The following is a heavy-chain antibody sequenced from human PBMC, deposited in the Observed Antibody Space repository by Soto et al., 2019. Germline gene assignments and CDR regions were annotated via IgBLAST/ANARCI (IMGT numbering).Heavy chain of an antibody. J-gene: IGHJ6*03. V-gene: IGHV4-59*01. D-gene: IGHD3-16*01. CDR1: GASISSYH. Sequence: QVQLQESGPGLVKPSETLSLTCTVSGASISSYHWSWIRQTPGKGLEWIGYIYYSGSANYNPSLTSRFTFSVDTSKNQVSLKLSSVTAADTGVYYCAAAVPAEYVFPYYYMDVWGKGTTVTVSS. CDR2: IYYSGSA. CDR3: AAAVPAEYVFPYYYMDV.